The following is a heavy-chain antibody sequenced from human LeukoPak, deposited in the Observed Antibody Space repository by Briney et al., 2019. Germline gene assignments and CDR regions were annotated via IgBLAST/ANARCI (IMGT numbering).Heavy chain of an antibody. Sequence: SETLSLTCTVSGGSISSYCWSWIRQPAGKGLEWIGRIYSRGSTNYSPSLKSRVTMSLDTSKNQFSLKLSSLTAADTALYYCARGRFCSADICSGGDAFDIWGQGTMVSVSS. V-gene: IGHV4-4*07. J-gene: IGHJ3*02. CDR3: ARGRFCSADICSGGDAFDI. D-gene: IGHD3-3*01. CDR2: IYSRGST. CDR1: GGSISSYC.